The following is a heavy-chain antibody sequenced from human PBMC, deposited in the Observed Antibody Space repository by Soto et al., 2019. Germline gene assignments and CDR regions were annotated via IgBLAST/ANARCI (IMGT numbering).Heavy chain of an antibody. J-gene: IGHJ4*02. CDR3: ARHPGGVDTAMEGTDY. Sequence: SETLSLTCTVSGGSISSSSYYWGWIRKPPGKGLEWIGSIYYSGSTYYNPSLKSRVTISVDTSKNQFSLKLSSVTAADTAVYYCARHPGGVDTAMEGTDYWGQGTLVTVSS. CDR1: GGSISSSSYY. D-gene: IGHD5-18*01. CDR2: IYYSGST. V-gene: IGHV4-39*01.